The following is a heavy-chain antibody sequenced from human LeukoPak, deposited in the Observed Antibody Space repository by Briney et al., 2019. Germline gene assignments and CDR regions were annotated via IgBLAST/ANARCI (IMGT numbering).Heavy chain of an antibody. V-gene: IGHV4-39*01. CDR1: GGSITSGGYY. Sequence: SETLSLTCTVSGGSITSGGYYWGWIRQPPWKGLEWIGTIYYSGSTYYNPSLKSRVTISVDTSKNQFSLRLSSVTAADTAVYYCARYRSESDDYWGQGTLVTVSS. J-gene: IGHJ4*02. D-gene: IGHD3-10*01. CDR3: ARYRSESDDY. CDR2: IYYSGST.